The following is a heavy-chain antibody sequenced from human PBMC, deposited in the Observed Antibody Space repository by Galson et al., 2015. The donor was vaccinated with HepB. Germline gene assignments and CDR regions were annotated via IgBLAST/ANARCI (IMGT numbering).Heavy chain of an antibody. D-gene: IGHD2-2*01. J-gene: IGHJ4*02. Sequence: SLRLSCAASRFTFDDYAMHWVRQGPGKGVVWVSHINTDGSKTNYADSVKGSFTISRDNAKNTLYLQMNSLRAEDTAVYYCARGGCSSTSCLDNWGQGTLVTVSS. CDR2: INTDGSKT. CDR3: ARGGCSSTSCLDN. CDR1: RFTFDDYA. V-gene: IGHV3-74*01.